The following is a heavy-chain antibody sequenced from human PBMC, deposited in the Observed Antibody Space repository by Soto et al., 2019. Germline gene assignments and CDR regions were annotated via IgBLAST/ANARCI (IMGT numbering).Heavy chain of an antibody. CDR3: ARSRGHGYNGNDATFDY. J-gene: IGHJ4*02. D-gene: IGHD1-20*01. CDR1: GGTFSSYA. Sequence: VKVSCKASGGTFSSYAISWVRQAPGQGLEWMGGIIPIFGTANYAQKFQGRVTITADESTSTAYMELSSLRSEDTAVYYCARSRGHGYNGNDATFDYWGQGTLVTVSS. V-gene: IGHV1-69*13. CDR2: IIPIFGTA.